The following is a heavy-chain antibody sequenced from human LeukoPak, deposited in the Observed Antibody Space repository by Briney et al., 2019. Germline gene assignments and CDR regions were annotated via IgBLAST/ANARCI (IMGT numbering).Heavy chain of an antibody. J-gene: IGHJ4*02. CDR3: ARAPRITIFGVVHDY. Sequence: MASETLSLTCAVYGGSFSGYYWSWIRQPPGKGLDWIGEINHSGSTNYNPSLKSRVTISVDTSKNQFSLKLSSVTAADTAVYYCARAPRITIFGVVHDYWGQGTLVTVSS. D-gene: IGHD3-3*01. V-gene: IGHV4-34*01. CDR1: GGSFSGYY. CDR2: INHSGST.